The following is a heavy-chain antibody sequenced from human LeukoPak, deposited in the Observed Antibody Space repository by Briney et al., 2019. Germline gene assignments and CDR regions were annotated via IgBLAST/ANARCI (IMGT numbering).Heavy chain of an antibody. D-gene: IGHD4-11*01. CDR2: ISSSSSYI. CDR3: ARDLGYSNYEEWFDP. CDR1: GFTLSSYC. Sequence: PGGSRRLSCAASGFTLSSYCMSWVRQAPGKGRGWVSSISSSSSYIYYTDSVKGRFTISRDNAKNSLYLQMNSLRAEDTAVYYCARDLGYSNYEEWFDPWGQGTLVTVSS. V-gene: IGHV3-21*01. J-gene: IGHJ5*02.